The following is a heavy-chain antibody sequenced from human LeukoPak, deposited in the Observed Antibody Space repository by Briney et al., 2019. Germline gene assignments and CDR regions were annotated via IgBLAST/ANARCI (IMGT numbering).Heavy chain of an antibody. CDR1: GFTFTNFD. CDR2: MNPNSGGT. Sequence: GASVKVSCKASGFTFTNFDFNWVRQATGQGLEWMGWMNPNSGGTNYAQKFQGRVTMTRDTSISTAYMELSRLRSDDTAVYYCASGYWGSPNGMDWFDPWGQGTLVTVSS. V-gene: IGHV1-2*02. J-gene: IGHJ5*02. D-gene: IGHD3-16*01. CDR3: ASGYWGSPNGMDWFDP.